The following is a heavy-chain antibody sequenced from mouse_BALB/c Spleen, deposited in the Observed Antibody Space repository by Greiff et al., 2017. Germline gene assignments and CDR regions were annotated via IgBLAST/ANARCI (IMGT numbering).Heavy chain of an antibody. Sequence: EVQVVESGGGLVQPGGSRKLSCAASGFTFSSFGMHWVRQAPEKGLEWVAYISSGSSTIYYADTVKGRFTISRDNPKNTLFLQMTSLRSEDTAMYYCARGVSAWFAYWGQGTLVTVSA. V-gene: IGHV5-17*02. CDR1: GFTFSSFG. CDR2: ISSGSSTI. J-gene: IGHJ3*01. CDR3: ARGVSAWFAY.